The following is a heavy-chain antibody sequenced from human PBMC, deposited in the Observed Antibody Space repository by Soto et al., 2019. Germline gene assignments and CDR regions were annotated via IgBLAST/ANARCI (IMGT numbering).Heavy chain of an antibody. Sequence: SQTLSLTCGISGDSVSSNSAALNWLRQSPSRGLEWLGRTYYRSKWYNDYAVSVESRITINPDTSKNHFSLQLNFVTPEDTAVYFCARGEQYSGRIFDYWGQGTLVTAPQ. CDR3: ARGEQYSGRIFDY. D-gene: IGHD1-26*01. CDR1: GDSVSSNSAA. CDR2: TYYRSKWYN. J-gene: IGHJ4*02. V-gene: IGHV6-1*01.